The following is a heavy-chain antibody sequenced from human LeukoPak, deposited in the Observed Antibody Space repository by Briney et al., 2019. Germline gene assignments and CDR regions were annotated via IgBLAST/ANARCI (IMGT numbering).Heavy chain of an antibody. D-gene: IGHD1-1*01. CDR1: GGSISSSSYY. V-gene: IGHV4-39*01. Sequence: SETLSLTCTVSGGSISSSSYYWGWIRQPPGKGLEWIGSIYYSGSTYYNPSLKSRVTISVDTSKNQFSLKLSSVTAADTAVYYCARQPRVRVHNNYYYYYYMDVWGKGTTVTISS. CDR3: ARQPRVRVHNNYYYYYYMDV. J-gene: IGHJ6*03. CDR2: IYYSGST.